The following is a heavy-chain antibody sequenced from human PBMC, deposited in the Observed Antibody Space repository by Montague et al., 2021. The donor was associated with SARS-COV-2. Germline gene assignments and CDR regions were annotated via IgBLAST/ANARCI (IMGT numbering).Heavy chain of an antibody. CDR3: ARDTVGAFWIGNYFDY. Sequence: SETLSLTCTVSGGSISTHFWNWIRQPAGKGLEWIGRIYASGSTHYNPSLRSRLTMSVDTSKNQFSLRLTSVTAADTAVYYCARDTVGAFWIGNYFDYWGQGTLVTVSS. V-gene: IGHV4-4*07. CDR1: GGSISTHF. J-gene: IGHJ4*02. CDR2: IYASGST. D-gene: IGHD3-3*01.